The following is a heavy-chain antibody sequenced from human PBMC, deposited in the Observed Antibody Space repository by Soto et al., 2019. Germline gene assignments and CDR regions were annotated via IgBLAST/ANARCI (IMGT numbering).Heavy chain of an antibody. CDR1: GGTFSSYA. V-gene: IGHV1-69*13. CDR2: IIPMFGTA. J-gene: IGHJ5*02. CDR3: ARGMYHIWGP. D-gene: IGHD2-2*01. Sequence: SVKVSCKSSGGTFSSYAISCVRQAPGQGLEWMGGIIPMFGTANYAQKFQGRVTITADESTSTAYMELRSLTSGDTAMYYCARGMYHIWGPWGPGTLVTVSS.